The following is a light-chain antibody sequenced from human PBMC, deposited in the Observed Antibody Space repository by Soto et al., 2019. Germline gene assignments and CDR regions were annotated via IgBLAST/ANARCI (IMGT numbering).Light chain of an antibody. CDR3: TSYTSSSTLV. V-gene: IGLV2-14*01. CDR1: SNDVGGYNY. CDR2: EVS. Sequence: QSALTQPASVSGSPGQSITISCTGTSNDVGGYNYVSWYQHHPGKAPKLMIFEVSNRPSGVSNRFSGSKSGKTASLTISGLRAEDEADYYCTSYTSSSTLVFGGGTKLTV. J-gene: IGLJ3*02.